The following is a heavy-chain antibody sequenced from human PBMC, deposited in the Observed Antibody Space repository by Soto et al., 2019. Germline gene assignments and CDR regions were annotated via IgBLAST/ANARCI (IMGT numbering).Heavy chain of an antibody. CDR1: GGSLSSGGYY. CDR3: ARAVGIRRISITDVDYHFYVMDV. D-gene: IGHD3-10*01. CDR2: IYYSGNT. J-gene: IGHJ6*02. V-gene: IGHV4-31*03. Sequence: SETLSLTCTVSGGSLSSGGYYCSRLRQHPGKGLEWIGYIYYSGNTYYNPSLKSRVAMSVDTSKNQFSLKLSSVTAADTAVYYCARAVGIRRISITDVDYHFYVMDVWGQGTTVTVSS.